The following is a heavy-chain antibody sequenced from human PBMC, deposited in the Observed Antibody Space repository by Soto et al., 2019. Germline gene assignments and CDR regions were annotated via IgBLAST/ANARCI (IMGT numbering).Heavy chain of an antibody. CDR1: GFTYTTYW. Sequence: APRLSCRDTGFTYTTYWVHWFRQAPETGLVWVSRLVSAGIYTSYADSVKGRFTIPRDNAKNTLYLQMKDLRTEDTAVYYCGSVFEYWGQASLVTVSS. J-gene: IGHJ4*02. CDR2: LVSAGIYT. CDR3: GSVFEY. V-gene: IGHV3-74*01.